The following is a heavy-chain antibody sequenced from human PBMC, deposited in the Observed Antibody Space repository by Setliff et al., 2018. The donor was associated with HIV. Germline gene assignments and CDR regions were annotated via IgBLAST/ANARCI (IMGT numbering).Heavy chain of an antibody. D-gene: IGHD1-1*01. Sequence: ASVKVSCKVSGYTLSELSMHWVRQAPGEGLEWMGIINPSGGGTTYARKFQGRVTVTRDTSTTTVYMELSGLRSEDTAVYYCARATEAGTIDYWGQGTRVTVSS. CDR2: INPSGGGT. J-gene: IGHJ4*02. V-gene: IGHV1-46*01. CDR3: ARATEAGTIDY. CDR1: GYTLSELS.